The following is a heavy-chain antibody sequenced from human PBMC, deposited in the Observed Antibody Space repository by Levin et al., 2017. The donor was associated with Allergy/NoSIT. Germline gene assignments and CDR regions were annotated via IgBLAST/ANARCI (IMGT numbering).Heavy chain of an antibody. CDR3: ASVLDYGDYAGYGMDV. Sequence: RGESLKISCKGSGHSFTNYWFTWVRQMPGKGLEWMGRIDPRDSYTNYSPSFQGHVTISADKSISTAYLQWSSLKASDTAMYFCASVLDYGDYAGYGMDVWGQGTTVTVSS. J-gene: IGHJ6*02. CDR1: GHSFTNYW. V-gene: IGHV5-10-1*01. CDR2: IDPRDSYT. D-gene: IGHD4-17*01.